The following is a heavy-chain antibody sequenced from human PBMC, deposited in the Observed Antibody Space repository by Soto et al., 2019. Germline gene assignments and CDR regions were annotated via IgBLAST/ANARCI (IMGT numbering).Heavy chain of an antibody. CDR1: GVTFSSDA. CDR3: AKGRGSGWPPYYYCYGMDV. D-gene: IGHD6-19*01. V-gene: IGHV3-23*01. CDR2: ISGSGGST. J-gene: IGHJ6*02. Sequence: EVQLLESGGGLVQPGGSLRLSCAASGVTFSSDAMSWVRQAPGKGLEWVSAISGSGGSTYYADSVKGRITISRDNSKITLYLQMNSLRAEDTAVYYCAKGRGSGWPPYYYCYGMDVWGQGTTVTACS.